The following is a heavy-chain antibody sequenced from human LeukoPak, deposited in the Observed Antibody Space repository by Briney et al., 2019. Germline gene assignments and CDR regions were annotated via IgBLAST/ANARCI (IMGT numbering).Heavy chain of an antibody. Sequence: SETLSLTCTVSGGSISSYYWNWIRQPPGKGLEWIGYIYYSGITNYNPSLKSRVTISVDTSKSQFSLKLSSVTAADTAVYYCARGYCSSTSCWAYFDYWGQGTLVTVSS. CDR1: GGSISSYY. J-gene: IGHJ4*02. CDR3: ARGYCSSTSCWAYFDY. V-gene: IGHV4-59*08. D-gene: IGHD2-2*01. CDR2: IYYSGIT.